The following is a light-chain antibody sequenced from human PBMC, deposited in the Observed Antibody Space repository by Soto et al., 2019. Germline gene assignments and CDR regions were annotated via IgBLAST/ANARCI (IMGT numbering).Light chain of an antibody. CDR3: QQYQNLWT. CDR2: RAS. V-gene: IGKV3-15*01. Sequence: TLPPATLSVCSGERVPLSCRARQTIYGNVAWYQQRPGQAPRLLIYRASARATGIPARFSGRGCGTEFTLTIGSLQSEDSAVYYYQQYQNLWTFGQGTKVDIK. CDR1: QTIYGN. J-gene: IGKJ1*01.